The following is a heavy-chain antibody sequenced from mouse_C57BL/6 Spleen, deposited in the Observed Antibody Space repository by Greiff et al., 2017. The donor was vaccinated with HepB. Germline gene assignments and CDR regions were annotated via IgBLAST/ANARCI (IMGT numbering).Heavy chain of an antibody. Sequence: EVQLQESGPELVKPGASVKIPCKASGYTFTDYNMDWVKQSHGKSLEWIGDINPNNGGTIYNQKFKGKATLTVDKSSSTAYMELRSLTSEDTAVYYCARSPTDGYLYYFDYWGQGTTLTVSS. D-gene: IGHD2-3*01. CDR3: ARSPTDGYLYYFDY. V-gene: IGHV1-18*01. CDR2: INPNNGGT. J-gene: IGHJ2*01. CDR1: GYTFTDYN.